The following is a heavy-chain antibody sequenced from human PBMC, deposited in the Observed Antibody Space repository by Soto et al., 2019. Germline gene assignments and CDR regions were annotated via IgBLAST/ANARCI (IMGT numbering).Heavy chain of an antibody. Sequence: SETLSLTCSVSGAPITSNYWTWIRRPPGKGLERIGYLDHQGYSNYSPSLRSRVSMSIDTSKNQLSLKVHSVTAADTAVYYCARVTVTGYFDWLDPWGQGTLVTVYS. CDR3: ARVTVTGYFDWLDP. J-gene: IGHJ5*02. V-gene: IGHV4-59*01. CDR2: LDHQGYS. CDR1: GAPITSNY. D-gene: IGHD3-9*01.